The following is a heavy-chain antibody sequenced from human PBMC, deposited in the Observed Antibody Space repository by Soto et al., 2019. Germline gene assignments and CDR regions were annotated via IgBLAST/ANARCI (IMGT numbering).Heavy chain of an antibody. J-gene: IGHJ6*03. D-gene: IGHD3-3*01. Sequence: SATLSLTCTVSGGSISSGGYYWSWIRQHPGKGLEWIGYIYYSGSTNYNPSLKSRVTISVDTSKNQFSLKLSSVTAADTAVYYCARTEVTGAIFGVVTPTSPVYYYYMDVWGKGTTVTVSS. V-gene: IGHV4-61*08. CDR2: IYYSGST. CDR3: ARTEVTGAIFGVVTPTSPVYYYYMDV. CDR1: GGSISSGGYY.